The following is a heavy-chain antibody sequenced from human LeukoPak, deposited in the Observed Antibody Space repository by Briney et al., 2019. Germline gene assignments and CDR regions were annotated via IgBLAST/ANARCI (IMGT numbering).Heavy chain of an antibody. CDR2: ISYDGSNK. CDR1: GFTFSSYG. Sequence: PGESLRLSCAASGFTFSSYGMHWVRQAPGKGLEWVAVISYDGSNKYYADSVKGRFTISKDNAKNSLYLQMNSLRAEDTAVYYCARAGGSTVSHSDYWGQGTLVTVSS. V-gene: IGHV3-30*03. J-gene: IGHJ4*02. CDR3: ARAGGSTVSHSDY. D-gene: IGHD4-17*01.